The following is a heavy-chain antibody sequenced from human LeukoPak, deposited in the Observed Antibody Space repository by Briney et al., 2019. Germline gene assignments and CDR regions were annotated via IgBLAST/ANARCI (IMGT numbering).Heavy chain of an antibody. CDR2: IKQDGSEK. V-gene: IGHV3-7*01. CDR3: ARDLCSGGSCYPDAFDI. J-gene: IGHJ3*02. CDR1: GFTFSSYW. Sequence: GGSLRLPCAASGFTFSSYWMSWVRQAPGKGLEWVANIKQDGSEKYYVDSVKGRFTISRDNAKNSLYLQMNSLRAEDTAVYYCARDLCSGGSCYPDAFDIWGQGTMVTVSS. D-gene: IGHD2-15*01.